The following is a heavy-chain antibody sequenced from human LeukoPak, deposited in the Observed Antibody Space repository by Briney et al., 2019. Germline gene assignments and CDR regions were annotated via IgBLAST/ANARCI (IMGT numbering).Heavy chain of an antibody. Sequence: SVKVSCKASGGTFSSYAISWVRQAPGQGLEWMGRIIPILGIANYAQKFQGRVTITADKSTSTAYMELSSLGSEDTAVYYCATHARSSGWVNWFDPWGQGTLVTVSS. V-gene: IGHV1-69*04. CDR2: IIPILGIA. J-gene: IGHJ5*02. D-gene: IGHD6-19*01. CDR1: GGTFSSYA. CDR3: ATHARSSGWVNWFDP.